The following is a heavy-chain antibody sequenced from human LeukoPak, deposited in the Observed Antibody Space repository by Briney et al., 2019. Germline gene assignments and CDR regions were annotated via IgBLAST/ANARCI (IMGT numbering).Heavy chain of an antibody. CDR1: GGTFNSYA. V-gene: IGHV1-69*01. CDR2: IIPIFGTA. J-gene: IGHJ3*02. D-gene: IGHD5-24*01. Sequence: SVKVSCKASGGTFNSYAISGVRQAPGQGLEWVGGIIPIFGTANNAQEFQGRVTITADESTSTAYMELSSVRSEVTAVYSCARDPIDGYYGGSIWGEGTIVTVSS. CDR3: ARDPIDGYYGGSI.